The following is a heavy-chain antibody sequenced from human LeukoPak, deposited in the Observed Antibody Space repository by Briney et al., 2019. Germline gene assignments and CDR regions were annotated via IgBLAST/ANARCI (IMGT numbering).Heavy chain of an antibody. J-gene: IGHJ4*02. Sequence: PGGSLRLSCAASGFTFSDSAMHWVRQASGKGLEWVGRIRSKANGYATAYAASVKGRFTISRDDAKNTAYLQMNSLKTEDMAVYYCTRGSYDSSGYYNDYWGQGTLVTVSS. V-gene: IGHV3-73*01. CDR3: TRGSYDSSGYYNDY. D-gene: IGHD3-22*01. CDR2: IRSKANGYAT. CDR1: GFTFSDSA.